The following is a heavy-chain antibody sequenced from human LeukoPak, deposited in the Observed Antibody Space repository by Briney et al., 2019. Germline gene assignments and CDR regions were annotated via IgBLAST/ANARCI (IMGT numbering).Heavy chain of an antibody. D-gene: IGHD6-19*01. V-gene: IGHV4-59*01. CDR1: GGSISSYY. J-gene: IGHJ4*02. CDR2: IYYSGST. CDR3: ARGAGETANLLDY. Sequence: SVTLSLTCTVSGGSISSYYWSWIRQPPGKGLEWIGYIYYSGSTNYNPSLKSRVTISVDTSKNQFSLKLSSVTAADTAAYYCARGAGETANLLDYWGQGTLVTVSS.